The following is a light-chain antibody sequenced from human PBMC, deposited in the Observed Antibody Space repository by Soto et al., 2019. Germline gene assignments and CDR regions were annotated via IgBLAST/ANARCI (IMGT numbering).Light chain of an antibody. J-gene: IGKJ1*01. Sequence: EIVMMQSAATLSVSPGERATLSCRASQSVSNNLAWYQQKPGQAPRLVIYGASTRATGIPARFTGSGSGTEFTLTISSLQSEDFAFYFCQQYDYWPWTFGQGTKV. CDR2: GAS. CDR3: QQYDYWPWT. CDR1: QSVSNN. V-gene: IGKV3-15*01.